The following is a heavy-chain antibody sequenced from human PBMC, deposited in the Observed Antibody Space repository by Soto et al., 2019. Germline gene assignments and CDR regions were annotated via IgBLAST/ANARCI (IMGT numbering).Heavy chain of an antibody. Sequence: EVQLVESGGGLAQPGGSLRLSCAASGFPISSHSMNWVRQAPGKRLEWISYIDSSSTYIHYADSVRGRFTTSRDNAKNSLFLQMNSLRVEDTAVYYCARDPPSCRGGTCFAGLDAWGQGTLVTVSS. V-gene: IGHV3-48*01. D-gene: IGHD2-21*01. CDR2: IDSSSTYI. J-gene: IGHJ4*02. CDR1: GFPISSHS. CDR3: ARDPPSCRGGTCFAGLDA.